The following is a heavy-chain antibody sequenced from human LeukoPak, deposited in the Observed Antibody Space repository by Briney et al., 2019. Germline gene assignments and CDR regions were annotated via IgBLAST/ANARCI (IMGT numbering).Heavy chain of an antibody. J-gene: IGHJ4*02. Sequence: PGRSLRLSCAASGFTFSSYAMHWVRQAPGKGLEWVSYISSSGSTIYYADSVKGRFTISRDNAKNSLYLQMNSLRAEDTAVYYCARDSSGYTYYFDYWGQGTLVTVSS. CDR1: GFTFSSYA. V-gene: IGHV3-48*04. CDR3: ARDSSGYTYYFDY. CDR2: ISSSGSTI. D-gene: IGHD3-22*01.